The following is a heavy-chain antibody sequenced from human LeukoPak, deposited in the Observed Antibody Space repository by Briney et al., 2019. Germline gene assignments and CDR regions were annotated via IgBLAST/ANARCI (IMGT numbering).Heavy chain of an antibody. V-gene: IGHV4-4*02. CDR3: ARHPAAAGNYYYYCYMDV. CDR1: GGSISSSNW. J-gene: IGHJ6*03. D-gene: IGHD6-13*01. CDR2: IYHSGST. Sequence: PSETLSLTCAVSGGSISSSNWWSWVRQPPGKGLEWIGEIYHSGSTNYNPSLKSRVTISVDKSKNQFSLKLSSVTAADTAVYYCARHPAAAGNYYYYCYMDVWGKGTTVTISS.